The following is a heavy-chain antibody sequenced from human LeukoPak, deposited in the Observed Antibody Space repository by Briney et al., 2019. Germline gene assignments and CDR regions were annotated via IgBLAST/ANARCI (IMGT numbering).Heavy chain of an antibody. V-gene: IGHV4-59*08. Sequence: PSETPSLTCTVFGGSFSSYYWIWIRQPPGKGLEWIGLIYSSGSIKYNPSLKSRLTISLDTSKNQFSLKLTSVTAADTAIYYCARQFDLWGQGTLVTVSS. CDR2: IYSSGSI. CDR1: GGSFSSYY. CDR3: ARQFDL. J-gene: IGHJ5*02.